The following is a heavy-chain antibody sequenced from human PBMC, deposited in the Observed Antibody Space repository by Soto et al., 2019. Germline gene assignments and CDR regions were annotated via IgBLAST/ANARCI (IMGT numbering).Heavy chain of an antibody. J-gene: IGHJ6*02. CDR3: ARVGSNYYYYGMDA. CDR1: GGSISSYY. V-gene: IGHV4-59*01. CDR2: IYYSGST. Sequence: SETLSLTCTVSGGSISSYYWSWIRQPPGKGLEWIGYIYYSGSTNYNPSLKSRVTISVDTSKNQFSLKLSSVTAADTAVYYCARVGSNYYYYGMDAWGQGTTVTVSS. D-gene: IGHD4-4*01.